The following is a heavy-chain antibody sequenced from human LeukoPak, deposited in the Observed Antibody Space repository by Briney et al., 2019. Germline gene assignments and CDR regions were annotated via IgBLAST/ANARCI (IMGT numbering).Heavy chain of an antibody. J-gene: IGHJ4*02. D-gene: IGHD2-8*01. CDR1: GGSFSGYY. CDR2: INHSGST. Sequence: PSETLSLTCAVYGGSFSGYYWSWIRQPPGKGLEWIGEINHSGSTNYNPSLKSRVTISVDTSKNQFSLKLSSVTAADTAVYYCARVGMRPGFDYWGQGTLVTVSS. CDR3: ARVGMRPGFDY. V-gene: IGHV4-34*01.